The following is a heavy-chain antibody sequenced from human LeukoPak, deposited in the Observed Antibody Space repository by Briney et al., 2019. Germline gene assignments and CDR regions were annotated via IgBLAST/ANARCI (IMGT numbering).Heavy chain of an antibody. CDR1: GGSISSYY. CDR2: IYTSGST. V-gene: IGHV4-4*07. Sequence: SETLSLTCTVSGGSISSYYWSWIRQPAGKGLEWIGRIYTSGSTNYNPSLKSRVTMSVDTSKNQFSLKLSSVTAADTAVYYCARDRVYYGSGSYFYWFDPWGQGTLVTVSS. CDR3: ARDRVYYGSGSYFYWFDP. D-gene: IGHD3-10*01. J-gene: IGHJ5*02.